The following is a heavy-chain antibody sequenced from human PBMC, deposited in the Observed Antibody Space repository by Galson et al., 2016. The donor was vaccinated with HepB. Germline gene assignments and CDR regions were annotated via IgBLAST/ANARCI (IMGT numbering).Heavy chain of an antibody. CDR2: IRADGTAN. J-gene: IGHJ5*02. V-gene: IGHV3-7*03. Sequence: SLRLPCAASGFSFSRYWMAWVRQAPGKGLEWVGNIRADGTANDYVGSVKGRFTMSRDNAQKSLFLQMTSLRVEDTAVYYCARENFWKLDQWGQGTLVTVAS. D-gene: IGHD3-3*01. CDR1: GFSFSRYW. CDR3: ARENFWKLDQ.